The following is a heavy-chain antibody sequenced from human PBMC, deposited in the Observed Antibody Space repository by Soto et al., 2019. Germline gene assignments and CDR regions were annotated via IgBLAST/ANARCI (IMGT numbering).Heavy chain of an antibody. CDR1: GYTFTSYD. J-gene: IGHJ6*03. V-gene: IGHV1-8*01. CDR3: ARAYGDYRLYYYYYMDV. D-gene: IGHD4-17*01. Sequence: ASVKVSCKASGYTFTSYDINWVRQATGQGLEWMGWMNPNSGNTGYAQKCQGRVTMTRNTSISTAYMELSSLRSEDTAVYYCARAYGDYRLYYYYYMDVWGKGTTVTVSS. CDR2: MNPNSGNT.